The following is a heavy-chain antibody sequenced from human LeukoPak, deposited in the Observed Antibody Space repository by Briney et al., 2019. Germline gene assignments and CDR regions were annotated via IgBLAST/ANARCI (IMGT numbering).Heavy chain of an antibody. D-gene: IGHD3-16*02. V-gene: IGHV3-23*01. Sequence: GGSLRLSCAASGFTFSSYSMNWVRQAPGKGLEWVSAISGSGGSTYYADSVKGRFTISRDNSKNTLYLQMNSLRAEDTAVYYCAKDRIWGSYRYFHYWGQGTLVTVSS. J-gene: IGHJ4*02. CDR3: AKDRIWGSYRYFHY. CDR1: GFTFSSYS. CDR2: ISGSGGST.